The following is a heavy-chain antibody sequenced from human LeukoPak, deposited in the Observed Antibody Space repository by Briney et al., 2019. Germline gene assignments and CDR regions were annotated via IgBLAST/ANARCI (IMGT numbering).Heavy chain of an antibody. CDR1: GFTFSSYA. V-gene: IGHV3-30-3*01. Sequence: GGSLRLSCAASGFTFSSYAMHWVRQAPGKRLEWVAVISYDGSNKYYADSVKGRFTISRDNSKNTLYLQMNSLRAEDTAVYYCAREAGGYSYGCFDYWGQGTLVTVSS. CDR3: AREAGGYSYGCFDY. CDR2: ISYDGSNK. J-gene: IGHJ4*02. D-gene: IGHD5-18*01.